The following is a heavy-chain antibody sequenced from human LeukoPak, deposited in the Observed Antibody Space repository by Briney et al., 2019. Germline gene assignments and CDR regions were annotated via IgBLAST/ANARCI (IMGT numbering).Heavy chain of an antibody. J-gene: IGHJ3*02. V-gene: IGHV3-48*01. D-gene: IGHD3-22*01. CDR2: ISSTGSTK. Sequence: GGSLRLSCAASGFTFSSYGMSWVRQAPGKGLEWVSYISSTGSTKYYADSAKGRCTISRDNAKNSLYLQMNSLRAEDTAVYYCARDSSGYYTAFDIWGQGTMVTVSS. CDR3: ARDSSGYYTAFDI. CDR1: GFTFSSYG.